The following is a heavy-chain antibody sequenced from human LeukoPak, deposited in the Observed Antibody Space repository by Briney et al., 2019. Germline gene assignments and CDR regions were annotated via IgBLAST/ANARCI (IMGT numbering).Heavy chain of an antibody. CDR3: ARDPYYYDTQLYYYYMDV. D-gene: IGHD3-22*01. J-gene: IGHJ6*03. CDR2: INPSGGST. Sequence: ASVRVSCKASGYTFTSYYMHWVRQAPGQGLEWMGIINPSGGSTNYAQKFQGRVTMTRDTSISTAYMELSRLRSDDTAVYYCARDPYYYDTQLYYYYMDVWGKGTTVTISS. CDR1: GYTFTSYY. V-gene: IGHV1-2*02.